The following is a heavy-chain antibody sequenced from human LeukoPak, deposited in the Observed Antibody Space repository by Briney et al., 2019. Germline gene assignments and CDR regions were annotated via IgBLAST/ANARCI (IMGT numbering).Heavy chain of an antibody. Sequence: PSETLSLTCTVSGGSISSYYWSWIRQPAGKGLEWIGRIYTSGSTNYNPSLKSRVTMSVDTSKNQFSLKLSSVTAADTAVYYCARDRGGITMVRGARNWFDPWGQGTLVTVSS. J-gene: IGHJ5*02. D-gene: IGHD3-10*01. V-gene: IGHV4-4*07. CDR1: GGSISSYY. CDR2: IYTSGST. CDR3: ARDRGGITMVRGARNWFDP.